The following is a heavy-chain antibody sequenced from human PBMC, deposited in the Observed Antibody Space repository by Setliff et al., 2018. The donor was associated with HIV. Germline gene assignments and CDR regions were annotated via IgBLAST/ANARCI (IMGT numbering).Heavy chain of an antibody. D-gene: IGHD3-22*01. J-gene: IGHJ4*02. V-gene: IGHV3-20*04. Sequence: PGGSLRLSCAASGFNFAAYAMSWVRQAPGKGLEWVSGMNWNGDALGYADAVKGRVTISRDNAKNSLDLQMDSLRAEDTAFYYCARVQYHYDGTVYYIQCHDYWGQGTLVTVSS. CDR1: GFNFAAYA. CDR3: ARVQYHYDGTVYYIQCHDY. CDR2: MNWNGDAL.